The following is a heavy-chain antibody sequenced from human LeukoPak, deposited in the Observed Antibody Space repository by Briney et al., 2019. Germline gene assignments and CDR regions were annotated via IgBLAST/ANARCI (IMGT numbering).Heavy chain of an antibody. CDR1: GFTFSSYW. CDR2: IKQDGSEK. Sequence: GGSLRLSCAASGFTFSSYWMSWVRQAPGKGLEWVANIKQDGSEKYYVDSVKGRFTISRDNAKNSLYLQMNSLRAEDTAVYYCATPRYSGYGETYYFDYWGQGTLVTVSS. J-gene: IGHJ4*02. D-gene: IGHD5-12*01. CDR3: ATPRYSGYGETYYFDY. V-gene: IGHV3-7*01.